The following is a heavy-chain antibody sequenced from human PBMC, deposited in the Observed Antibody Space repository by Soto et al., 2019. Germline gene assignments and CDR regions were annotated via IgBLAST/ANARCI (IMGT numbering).Heavy chain of an antibody. D-gene: IGHD2-21*02. V-gene: IGHV4-4*02. Sequence: SETLSLTCGVSGGTVASSHWWSWVRQSPGGGLEWIGNVYHTGDTNFNPSLQSRVTISVGKSNNQFSLRLNPLTAADTAVYFCAREIVTAGGNNYFDPWGPGTLVTVSS. CDR2: VYHTGDT. CDR3: AREIVTAGGNNYFDP. CDR1: GGTVASSHW. J-gene: IGHJ5*02.